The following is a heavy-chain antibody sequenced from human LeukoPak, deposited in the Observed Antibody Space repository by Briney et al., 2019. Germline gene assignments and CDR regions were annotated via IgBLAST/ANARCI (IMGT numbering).Heavy chain of an antibody. CDR2: INHSGST. D-gene: IGHD2-2*02. CDR3: ARDRRRGYCSSTSCYSAHQIDY. J-gene: IGHJ4*02. V-gene: IGHV4-34*01. Sequence: PETLSLTCAVYGGSFSGYYWSWIRQPPGKGLEWIGEINHSGSTNYNPSLKSRVTISVDTSKNQFSLKLSSVTAADTAVYYCARDRRRGYCSSTSCYSAHQIDYWGQGTLVTVSS. CDR1: GGSFSGYY.